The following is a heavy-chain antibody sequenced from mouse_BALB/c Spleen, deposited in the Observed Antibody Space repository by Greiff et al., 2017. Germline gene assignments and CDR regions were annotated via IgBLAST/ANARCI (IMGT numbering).Heavy chain of an antibody. CDR1: GFNIKDFY. CDR3: ASNYGSSYWYIDV. Sequence: VQLQQSGAGLVRPGALVKLSCKASGFNIKDFYMHWVQQRPEQGLEWIGWIGPENGTTIYDTTFQGKASITADTSSNTAYLQLSSLTSEDTAVYYCASNYGSSYWYIDVWGEGTTVTVSS. D-gene: IGHD1-1*01. CDR2: IGPENGTT. V-gene: IGHV14-1*02. J-gene: IGHJ1*01.